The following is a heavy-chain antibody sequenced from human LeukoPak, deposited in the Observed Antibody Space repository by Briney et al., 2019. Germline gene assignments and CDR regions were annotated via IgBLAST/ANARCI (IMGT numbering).Heavy chain of an antibody. V-gene: IGHV3-48*03. CDR2: ISTSGNTI. D-gene: IGHD6-19*01. CDR3: ARGPLIAVAGTGY. Sequence: GGSLRLSCAASGFTFSSYEMNWVRQAPGKGLEWVSYISTSGNTIYYADPVKGRFTMSRDNAKNSLFLQMDSLRADDTAVYHCARGPLIAVAGTGYWGQGTLVTVSS. CDR1: GFTFSSYE. J-gene: IGHJ4*02.